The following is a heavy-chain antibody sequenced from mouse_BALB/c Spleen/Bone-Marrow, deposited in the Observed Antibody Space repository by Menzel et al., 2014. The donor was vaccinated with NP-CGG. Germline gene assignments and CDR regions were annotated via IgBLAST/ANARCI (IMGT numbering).Heavy chain of an antibody. J-gene: IGHJ4*01. CDR2: ISSGSSTI. D-gene: IGHD1-1*01. CDR1: GFTFSSFG. CDR3: ARGAYHYGSSYDAMDY. V-gene: IGHV5-17*02. Sequence: EVKLVESGGGLVQPGGSRKLSCAASGFTFSSFGMHWVRQAPEKGLEWVAYISSGSSTIYYADTVKGRFTISRDNPKNTLFLQMTSLRSEDTAMYYCARGAYHYGSSYDAMDYWGQGTSVTVSS.